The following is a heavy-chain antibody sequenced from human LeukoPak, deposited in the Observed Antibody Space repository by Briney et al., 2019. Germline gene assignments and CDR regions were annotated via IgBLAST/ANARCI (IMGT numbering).Heavy chain of an antibody. CDR2: IYTSGST. D-gene: IGHD3-10*01. Sequence: SETLSLTCTVSGGSISSYYWSWIRQPAGKGLEWIGRIYTSGSTNYNPSLKSRVTISVDTSKNQFSLKLSSVTAADTAVYYRARGRLLWFGELSWFDPWGQGTLVTVSS. V-gene: IGHV4-4*07. CDR3: ARGRLLWFGELSWFDP. CDR1: GGSISSYY. J-gene: IGHJ5*02.